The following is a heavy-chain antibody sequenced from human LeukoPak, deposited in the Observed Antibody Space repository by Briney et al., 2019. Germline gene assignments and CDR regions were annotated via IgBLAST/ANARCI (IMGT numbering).Heavy chain of an antibody. J-gene: IGHJ4*02. V-gene: IGHV4-39*07. CDR2: IYYTGDA. D-gene: IGHD5-18*01. Sequence: KPSETLSLICSVSGGSIDSTSYFWGWVRQPPGKGLEWIGSIYYTGDAYYNPSLKSRVTISIDTSKNQFSLKLSSVTAADTAVYYCARDSLGDDTAMDTYSFDYWGQGTLVTVSS. CDR1: GGSIDSTSYF. CDR3: ARDSLGDDTAMDTYSFDY.